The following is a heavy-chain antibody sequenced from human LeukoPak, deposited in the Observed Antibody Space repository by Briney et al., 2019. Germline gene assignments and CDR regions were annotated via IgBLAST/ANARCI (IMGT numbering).Heavy chain of an antibody. D-gene: IGHD6-13*01. CDR2: MNPNSGNT. CDR1: GYTFTSYG. Sequence: ASVKVSCKASGYTFTSYGISWVRQATGQGLEWMGWMNPNSGNTGYAQKFQGRVTMTRNTSISTAYMELSSLRSEDTAVYYCARGSSSNGQGSSASLPGYWGQGTLVTVSS. J-gene: IGHJ4*02. CDR3: ARGSSSNGQGSSASLPGY. V-gene: IGHV1-8*02.